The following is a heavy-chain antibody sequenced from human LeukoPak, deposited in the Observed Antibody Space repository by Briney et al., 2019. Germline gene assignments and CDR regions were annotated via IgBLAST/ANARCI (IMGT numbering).Heavy chain of an antibody. V-gene: IGHV4-59*01. CDR1: GGSISSYY. CDR3: ARAGSGWYGGFDY. Sequence: SETLSLTCTVSGGSISSYYWSWFRQPPGKGLEWIGYIYYSGSTNYNPSLKSRVTISVDTSKNQFSLKLSSVTAADTAVYYCARAGSGWYGGFDYWGQGTLVTVSS. CDR2: IYYSGST. J-gene: IGHJ4*02. D-gene: IGHD6-19*01.